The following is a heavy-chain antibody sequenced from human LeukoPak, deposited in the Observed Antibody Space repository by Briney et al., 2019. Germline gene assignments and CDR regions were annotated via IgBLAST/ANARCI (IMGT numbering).Heavy chain of an antibody. D-gene: IGHD7-27*01. Sequence: ASVKVSCKASGYTFTDYYMHWVRQAPGQGLEWMGRINPNSGGTNYAQKFQGRVTMTRDTSISIGYMELSRLKSDDTAIYYCTAAKKLGDFDYWGQGTLVTVSS. CDR3: TAAKKLGDFDY. CDR1: GYTFTDYY. J-gene: IGHJ4*02. CDR2: INPNSGGT. V-gene: IGHV1-2*06.